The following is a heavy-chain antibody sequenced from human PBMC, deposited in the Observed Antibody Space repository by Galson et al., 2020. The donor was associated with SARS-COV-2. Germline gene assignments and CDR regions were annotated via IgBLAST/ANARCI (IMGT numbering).Heavy chain of an antibody. D-gene: IGHD3-16*01. CDR2: IKTRADGGTT. CDR3: TADSAEGGVGEFDY. V-gene: IGHV3-15*01. J-gene: IGHJ4*02. CDR1: GFTFSNAS. Sequence: GGSLRLSCAASGFTFSNASMSWVRQAPGKGLEWVGRIKTRADGGTTDYAAPVKGRFSISRDDSKNTLYLEMNSLKDGDTAVYYCTADSAEGGVGEFDYWGQGTLVTVSS.